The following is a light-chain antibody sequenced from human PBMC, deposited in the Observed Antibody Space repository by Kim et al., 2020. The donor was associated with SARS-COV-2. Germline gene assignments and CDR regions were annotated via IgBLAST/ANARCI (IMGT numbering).Light chain of an antibody. CDR1: NPSTYE. CDR3: SSRDSSGNHLGL. CDR2: GKN. Sequence: GQTDRIKCQGDNPSTYEESWYQKKTRQGPVLVIYGKNNRPSGIPDRFSGASSGDTAYLTITGAQAEDEADYYCSSRDSSGNHLGLFGGGTQLTVL. V-gene: IGLV3-19*01. J-gene: IGLJ2*01.